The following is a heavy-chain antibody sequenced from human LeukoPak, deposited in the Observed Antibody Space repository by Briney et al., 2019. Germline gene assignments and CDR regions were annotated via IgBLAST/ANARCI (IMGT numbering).Heavy chain of an antibody. D-gene: IGHD1-26*01. Sequence: GASVKVSCKASGGTFSSYTISWVRQAPGQGLEWVGRIIPILGIANYAQKFQGRVTITADKSTSTAYMELSSLRSEDTAVYYCARGGLLRFFDYWGQGTLVTVSS. CDR3: ARGGLLRFFDY. CDR1: GGTFSSYT. CDR2: IIPILGIA. J-gene: IGHJ4*02. V-gene: IGHV1-69*02.